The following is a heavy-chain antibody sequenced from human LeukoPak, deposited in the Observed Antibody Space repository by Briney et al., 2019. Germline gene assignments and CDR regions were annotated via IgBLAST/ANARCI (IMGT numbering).Heavy chain of an antibody. V-gene: IGHV4-4*07. CDR1: GGSISSYY. Sequence: SETLSLTCTVSGGSISSYYWSWVRQPAGKGLEWIGRIYTSGSTNYNSSLKSRVTMSVDTSKNQFSLKLSSVTAADTAVYYCARADSSGWYPINYWGQGTLVTVSS. J-gene: IGHJ4*02. CDR3: ARADSSGWYPINY. CDR2: IYTSGST. D-gene: IGHD6-19*01.